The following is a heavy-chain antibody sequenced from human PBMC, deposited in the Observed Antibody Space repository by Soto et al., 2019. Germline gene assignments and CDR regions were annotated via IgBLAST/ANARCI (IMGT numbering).Heavy chain of an antibody. CDR2: INHSGST. CDR3: ARGYCSSTSCYRYFQH. Sequence: LSLTCAVYGGSFSGYYWSWIRQPPGKGLEWIGEINHSGSTNYNPSLKSRVTISVDTSKNQFSLKLSSVTAADTAVYYCARGYCSSTSCYRYFQHWGQGTLVTVSS. J-gene: IGHJ1*01. CDR1: GGSFSGYY. D-gene: IGHD2-2*01. V-gene: IGHV4-34*01.